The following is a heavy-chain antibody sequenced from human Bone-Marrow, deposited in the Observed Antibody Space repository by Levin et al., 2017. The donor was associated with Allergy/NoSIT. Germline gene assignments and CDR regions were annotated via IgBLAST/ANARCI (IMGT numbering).Heavy chain of an antibody. CDR2: INQDGSEK. D-gene: IGHD1-26*01. CDR1: GLTFSNYW. J-gene: IGHJ4*02. V-gene: IGHV3-7*03. CDR3: GRDRGAAGY. Sequence: GESLKISCVASGLTFSNYWMNWVRQAPGKGLEWVANINQDGSEKNYVDSVKGRFTISRDNAKNSLHLQMNSLRADDTAVYYCGRDRGAAGYWGQGTLVTVSS.